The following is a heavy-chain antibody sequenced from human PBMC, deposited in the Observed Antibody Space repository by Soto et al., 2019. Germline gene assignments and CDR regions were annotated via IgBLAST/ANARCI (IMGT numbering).Heavy chain of an antibody. Sequence: GGSLRLSCIASGLTFRGRSMNWVRQAPGKGLEWISYVSTSSSTIYYADSVKGRFTISRDNAQSSLYLQMNSLRDEDTGVYFCARGELDRTIDYWGRGTLVTVS. V-gene: IGHV3-48*02. J-gene: IGHJ4*02. CDR1: GLTFRGRS. CDR2: VSTSSSTI. D-gene: IGHD1-1*01. CDR3: ARGELDRTIDY.